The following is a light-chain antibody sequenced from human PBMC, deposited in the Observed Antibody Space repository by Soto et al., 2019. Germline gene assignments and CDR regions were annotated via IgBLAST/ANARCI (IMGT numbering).Light chain of an antibody. V-gene: IGKV1-5*03. CDR2: KAS. CDR1: QSISSW. Sequence: IQISQSPSTLSATVGDRVTITCRASQSISSWLAWYQQKPGKAPKLLIYKASTLKSGVPSRFSGSGSGTEFTLTISSVEADDFATYYCKQNKSYSEAFGQGTKVDIK. CDR3: KQNKSYSEA. J-gene: IGKJ1*01.